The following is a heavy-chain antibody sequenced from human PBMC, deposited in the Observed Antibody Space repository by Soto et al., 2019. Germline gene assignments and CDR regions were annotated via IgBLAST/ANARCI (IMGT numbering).Heavy chain of an antibody. J-gene: IGHJ4*01. Sequence: GASVKVSCKASGYTFTSYAMHWVRQAPGQRLEWMGWINAGNGNTKYSQKFQGRVTITRDTSTSTAYMELSRLRSDDTAVYYCASAEPDYYDSSGYYRSYFDYWGQGTLVTVSS. V-gene: IGHV1-3*01. CDR3: ASAEPDYYDSSGYYRSYFDY. D-gene: IGHD3-22*01. CDR2: INAGNGNT. CDR1: GYTFTSYA.